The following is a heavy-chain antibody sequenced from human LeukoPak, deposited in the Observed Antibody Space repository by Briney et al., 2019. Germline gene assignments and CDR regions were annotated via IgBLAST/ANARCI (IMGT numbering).Heavy chain of an antibody. CDR2: INHSGST. J-gene: IGHJ4*02. V-gene: IGHV4-34*01. D-gene: IGHD3-10*01. CDR3: ARGSGRTLDY. CDR1: GGSFSGYY. Sequence: SETLSLTCAVYGGSFSGYYWSWIRQPPGKWLEWIGEINHSGSTNYNPSLKSRVTISVDTSKNQFSLKLSSVTAADTAVYYCARGSGRTLDYWGQGTPVTVSS.